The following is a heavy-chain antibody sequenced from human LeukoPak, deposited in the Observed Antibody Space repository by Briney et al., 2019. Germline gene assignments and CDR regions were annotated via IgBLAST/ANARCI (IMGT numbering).Heavy chain of an antibody. CDR1: GGSISGYY. V-gene: IGHV4-59*01. CDR2: IYYSGST. Sequence: PSETLSLTCTVSGGSISGYYWSWIRQPPGKGLEWIAYIYYSGSTSYNPSLKSRVTISVDTSKNQSSLKVHSVTAADTAVYYCARSSTWYYFDYWGQGTLVTVSS. J-gene: IGHJ4*02. CDR3: ARSSTWYYFDY. D-gene: IGHD6-13*01.